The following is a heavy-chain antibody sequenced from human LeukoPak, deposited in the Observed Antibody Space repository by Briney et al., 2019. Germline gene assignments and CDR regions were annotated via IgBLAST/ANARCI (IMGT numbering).Heavy chain of an antibody. J-gene: IGHJ6*03. CDR1: GGSISSYY. D-gene: IGHD3-3*01. Sequence: PSETLSLTCTVSGGSISSYYWSWIRQPPGKGLEWIGYIYYSGSTNYNPSLKSRVTISVDTSKNQFSLKLSSVTAADTAVYYCARDGAGDYDFWSGYSPEYYYYMDVWGKGTTVTVSS. CDR3: ARDGAGDYDFWSGYSPEYYYYMDV. V-gene: IGHV4-59*01. CDR2: IYYSGST.